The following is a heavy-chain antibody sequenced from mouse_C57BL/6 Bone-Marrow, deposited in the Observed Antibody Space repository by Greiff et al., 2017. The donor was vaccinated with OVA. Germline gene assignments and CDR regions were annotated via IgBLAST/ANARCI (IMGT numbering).Heavy chain of an antibody. CDR1: GFSLTSYG. CDR3: ARMGWLLRSPFAY. Sequence: QVQLQQSGPGLVQPSQSLSITCTVSGFSLTSYGVHWVRQSPGKGLAWLGVIWSGGSTDYNAAFISRLSISQDNSKSQVFFKMNSLQADDTAIYYCARMGWLLRSPFAYWGQGTLVTVSA. D-gene: IGHD2-3*01. J-gene: IGHJ3*01. CDR2: IWSGGST. V-gene: IGHV2-2*01.